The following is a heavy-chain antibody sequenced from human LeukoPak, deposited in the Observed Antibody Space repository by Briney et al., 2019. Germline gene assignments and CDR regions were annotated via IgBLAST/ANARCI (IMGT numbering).Heavy chain of an antibody. CDR1: GFTVSSNY. Sequence: GGSLRLSCAASGFTVSSNYMSWVRQAPGKGLEWVSVIYSGGSTYYADSVKGRFTISRDNSKNTQYLQMNSLRAEDTAVYYCARHSSSWTYYYYGMDVWGQGTTVTVSS. D-gene: IGHD6-13*01. V-gene: IGHV3-66*04. CDR3: ARHSSSWTYYYYGMDV. CDR2: IYSGGST. J-gene: IGHJ6*02.